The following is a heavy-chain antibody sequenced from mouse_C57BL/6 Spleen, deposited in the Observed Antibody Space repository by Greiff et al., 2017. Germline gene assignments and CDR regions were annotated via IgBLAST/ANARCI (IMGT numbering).Heavy chain of an antibody. CDR2: IDPSDSET. CDR3: AREAVVAFGRGFDY. D-gene: IGHD1-1*01. CDR1: GYTFTSYW. Sequence: QVQLQQPGAELVRPGSSVKLSCKASGYTFTSYWMHWVKQRPIQGLEWIGNIDPSDSETHYNQKFKVKATLTVDKSSSTAYMQLSSLTSEDSAVYYCAREAVVAFGRGFDYWGQGTTLTVSS. J-gene: IGHJ2*01. V-gene: IGHV1-52*01.